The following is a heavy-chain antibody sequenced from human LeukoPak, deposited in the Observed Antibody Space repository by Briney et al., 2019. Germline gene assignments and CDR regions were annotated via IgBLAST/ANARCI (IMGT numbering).Heavy chain of an antibody. D-gene: IGHD2/OR15-2a*01. CDR2: ISWNGDIK. V-gene: IGHV3-9*01. CDR1: GFTFSNNW. CDR3: AKDRMGAYFTIPDY. Sequence: GGSLRLSCAASGFTFSNNWMHWVRQAPGKGLEWVSGISWNGDIKGYADSVKVRFTISRDNAQNSLYLQINSLRPEDTAFYSCAKDRMGAYFTIPDYWGQGTLVTVSS. J-gene: IGHJ4*02.